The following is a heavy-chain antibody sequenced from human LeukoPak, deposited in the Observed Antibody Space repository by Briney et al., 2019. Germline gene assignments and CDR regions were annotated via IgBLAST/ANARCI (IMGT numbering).Heavy chain of an antibody. CDR1: GGSISSGGYS. D-gene: IGHD6-13*01. J-gene: IGHJ4*02. CDR3: ARYSSSWSTLDY. CDR2: IYHSGST. Sequence: PSETLSLTCAVSGGSISSGGYSWSWIRQPPGKGLEWIGYIYHSGSTYYNPSLKSRVTISVDRSKNQFSLKPSSVTAADTAVYYCARYSSSWSTLDYWGQGTLVTVSS. V-gene: IGHV4-30-2*01.